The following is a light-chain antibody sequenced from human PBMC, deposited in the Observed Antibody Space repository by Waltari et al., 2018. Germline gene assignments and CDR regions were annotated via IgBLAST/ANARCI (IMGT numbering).Light chain of an antibody. CDR1: RSNIGAAYG. V-gene: IGLV1-40*01. J-gene: IGLJ2*01. CDR3: QSYDSSLSAVI. CDR2: GNS. Sequence: QSVLTQPPSLSAAPGQWFTIPCTGRRSNIGAAYGLPRYQPLPGTAPKLPIYGNSNRPSGVPDRFSGSKSGTSASLAITGLQAEDEADYYCQSYDSSLSAVIFGGGTKLTVL.